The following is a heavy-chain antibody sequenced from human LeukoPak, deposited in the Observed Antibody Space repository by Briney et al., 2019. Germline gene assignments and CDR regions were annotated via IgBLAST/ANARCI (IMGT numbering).Heavy chain of an antibody. CDR3: ASHHLYSSSSSLDY. Sequence: GGSLRLSCAASGFTFSSYSMNWVRQAPGKGLEWVSSISSSSSYIYYAGSVKGRFTISTDNAKNSLYLQMNSLRAEDTAVYYCASHHLYSSSSSLDYWGQGTLVTVSS. CDR1: GFTFSSYS. J-gene: IGHJ4*02. D-gene: IGHD6-13*01. CDR2: ISSSSSYI. V-gene: IGHV3-21*01.